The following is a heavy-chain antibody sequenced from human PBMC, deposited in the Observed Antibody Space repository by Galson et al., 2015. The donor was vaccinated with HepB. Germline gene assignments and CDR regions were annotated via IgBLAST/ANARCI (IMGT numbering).Heavy chain of an antibody. Sequence: CKASGYTFTSYAMHWVRQAPGQRLEWMGWINAGNGNTKYSQKFQGRVTITRDTSASTAYMELSSLRSEDTAVYYCARGHYYDSSGGELFDYWGQGTLVTVSS. CDR1: GYTFTSYA. CDR3: ARGHYYDSSGGELFDY. V-gene: IGHV1-3*01. D-gene: IGHD3-22*01. CDR2: INAGNGNT. J-gene: IGHJ4*02.